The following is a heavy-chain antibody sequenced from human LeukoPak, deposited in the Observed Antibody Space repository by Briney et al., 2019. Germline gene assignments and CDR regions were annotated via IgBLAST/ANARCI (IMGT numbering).Heavy chain of an antibody. J-gene: IGHJ4*02. Sequence: SETLSLTCTVSGGSISSYYWSWIRQPPGKGLKWIGYIYYSGSTNYNPSLKSRVTISVDTSKNQFSLKLSSVTAADTAVYYCARERGYSGYDRAGYFDYWGQGTLVTVSS. V-gene: IGHV4-59*01. CDR3: ARERGYSGYDRAGYFDY. CDR2: IYYSGST. D-gene: IGHD5-12*01. CDR1: GGSISSYY.